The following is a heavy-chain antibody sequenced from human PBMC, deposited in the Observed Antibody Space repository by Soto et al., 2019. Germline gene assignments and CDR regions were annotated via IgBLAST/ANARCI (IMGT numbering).Heavy chain of an antibody. CDR2: IRSKAYGGTT. D-gene: IGHD3-22*01. J-gene: IGHJ4*02. CDR3: TRKYYYDSSGYYYFDY. Sequence: PGGSLRLSCTASGFTFGDSAMSWFRQAPGKGLEWVGFIRSKAYGGTTEYAASVKGRFTISRDDSKSIAYLQMNSLKTEDTAVYYCTRKYYYDSSGYYYFDYWGQGTLVTVSS. V-gene: IGHV3-49*03. CDR1: GFTFGDSA.